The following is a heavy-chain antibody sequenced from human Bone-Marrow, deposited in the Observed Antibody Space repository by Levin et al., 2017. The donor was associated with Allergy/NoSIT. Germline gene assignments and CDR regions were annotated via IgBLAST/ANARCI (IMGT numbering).Heavy chain of an antibody. CDR3: ARAAAAGKRFDY. V-gene: IGHV1-46*01. J-gene: IGHJ4*02. CDR1: GYTFTSYY. Sequence: ASVKVSCKPSGYTFTSYYIHWVRLAPGQGLEWMGIINPSSGSTTYAQKFQGRVTMTRDTSTSTVYMELSSLGSEDTAVYYCARAAAAGKRFDYWGQGTLVTVSS. CDR2: INPSSGST. D-gene: IGHD6-13*01.